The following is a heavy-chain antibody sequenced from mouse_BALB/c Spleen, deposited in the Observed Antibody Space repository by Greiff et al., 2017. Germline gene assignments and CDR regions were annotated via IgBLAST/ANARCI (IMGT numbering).Heavy chain of an antibody. J-gene: IGHJ1*01. CDR2: IRNKANGYTT. D-gene: IGHD2-3*01. CDR3: ARGYDGYYPVDFDV. V-gene: IGHV7-3*02. Sequence: EVKVVESGGGLVQPGGSLRLSCATSGFTFTDYYMSWVRQPPGQALEWLGFIRNKANGYTTEYSASVKGRFTISRDNSQSILYLQMNTLRAEDSATYDCARGYDGYYPVDFDVWGAGTTVTVSA. CDR1: GFTFTDYY.